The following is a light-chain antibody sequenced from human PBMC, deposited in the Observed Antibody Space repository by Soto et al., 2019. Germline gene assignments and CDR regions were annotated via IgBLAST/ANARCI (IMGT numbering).Light chain of an antibody. CDR3: QQRSNWPPIT. J-gene: IGKJ5*01. V-gene: IGKV3-11*01. CDR2: DAS. Sequence: EIVFTQSPATLSLSPGERATLSCRASQSVSSYLAWYQQKPGQAPRLLIYDASNRATGIPARFSGSGSGTDFTLTISSLXPEDFAVYYSQQRSNWPPITFGQGTRLEIK. CDR1: QSVSSY.